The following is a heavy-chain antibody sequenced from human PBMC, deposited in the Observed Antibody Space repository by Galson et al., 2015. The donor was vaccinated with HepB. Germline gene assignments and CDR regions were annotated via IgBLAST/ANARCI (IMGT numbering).Heavy chain of an antibody. Sequence: QSGAEVKKSGESLKISCKASGYSFTGYWIGWVRQMPGKGLEWMGVIYPGDPDSRYSPSFQGQDTISADKSISTAYLQWSSLKASDTAMYYCGVAWYSSSWSPEYFQHWGQGTLVTVSS. J-gene: IGHJ1*01. CDR2: IYPGDPDS. CDR3: GVAWYSSSWSPEYFQH. CDR1: GYSFTGYW. V-gene: IGHV5-51*03. D-gene: IGHD6-13*01.